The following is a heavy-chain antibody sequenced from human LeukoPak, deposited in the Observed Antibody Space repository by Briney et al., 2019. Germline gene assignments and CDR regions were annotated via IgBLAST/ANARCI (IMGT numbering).Heavy chain of an antibody. CDR1: GSTFTGYN. V-gene: IGHV1-2*02. D-gene: IGHD6-19*01. CDR2: INPNSGGT. CDR3: ARVMSGWLFDY. J-gene: IGHJ4*02. Sequence: ASVKLSCKASGSTFTGYNMHWVRQGPGQGLGGRGWINPNSGGTNYAQKFQGRVTMTRDTSISTAYMELSRLRSDDTAVYYCARVMSGWLFDYWEQGSLVTVPS.